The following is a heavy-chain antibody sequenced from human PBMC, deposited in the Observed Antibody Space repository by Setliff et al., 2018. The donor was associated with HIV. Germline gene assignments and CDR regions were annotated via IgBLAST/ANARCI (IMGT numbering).Heavy chain of an antibody. CDR1: GDSMISRPYY. V-gene: IGHV4-31*03. Sequence: PSETLSLTCTVSGDSMISRPYYWSWIRQHPGKGLEWIGYIYYSGSTYYSPSLKSRVTISEDTSKNQFSLKMRSVTAADTAVYYCATSPAGEILGSRPFYFDYWGQGTLVTVSS. D-gene: IGHD3-10*01. CDR2: IYYSGST. CDR3: ATSPAGEILGSRPFYFDY. J-gene: IGHJ4*02.